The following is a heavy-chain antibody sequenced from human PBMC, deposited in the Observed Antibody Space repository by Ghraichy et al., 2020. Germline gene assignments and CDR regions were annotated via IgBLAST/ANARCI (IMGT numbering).Heavy chain of an antibody. Sequence: ASVKVSCKASGYTFTGYYMHWVRQAPGQGLEWMGWINPNSGGTNYAQKFQGWVTMTRDTSISTAYMELSRLRSDDTAVYYCARGPHYCSGGSCYSGMGGDYYYGMDVWGQGTTVTVSS. D-gene: IGHD2-15*01. J-gene: IGHJ6*02. CDR3: ARGPHYCSGGSCYSGMGGDYYYGMDV. V-gene: IGHV1-2*04. CDR2: INPNSGGT. CDR1: GYTFTGYY.